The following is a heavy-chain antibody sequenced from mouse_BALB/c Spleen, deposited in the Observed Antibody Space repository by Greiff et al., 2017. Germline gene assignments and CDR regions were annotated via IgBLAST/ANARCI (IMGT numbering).Heavy chain of an antibody. J-gene: IGHJ4*01. CDR2: ISSGSSTI. Sequence: EVQGVESGGGLVQPGGSRKLSCAASGFTFSSFGMHWVRQAPEKGLEWVAYISSGSSTIDYADTVKGRFTISRDNPKNTLFLQMTSLRSEDTAMYYCARGDRYDYAMDYWGQGTSVTVSS. D-gene: IGHD2-14*01. V-gene: IGHV5-17*02. CDR1: GFTFSSFG. CDR3: ARGDRYDYAMDY.